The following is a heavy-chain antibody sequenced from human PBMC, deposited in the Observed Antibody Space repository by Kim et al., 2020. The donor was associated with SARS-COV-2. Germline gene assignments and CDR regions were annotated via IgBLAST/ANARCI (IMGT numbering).Heavy chain of an antibody. CDR2: ISCSGCST. D-gene: IGHD3-10*01. J-gene: IGHJ4*02. V-gene: IGHV3-23*01. CDR1: GFTFSSYA. CDR3: ATCKLLWFGEFD. Sequence: GGSLRLSCAASGFTFSSYAMSWVRQAPVKGLACFASISCSGCSTYYADSVKGRFTISRDNSKNTLYLQMNSLRAEDTAVYYCATCKLLWFGEFDWGQGTLVTVSS.